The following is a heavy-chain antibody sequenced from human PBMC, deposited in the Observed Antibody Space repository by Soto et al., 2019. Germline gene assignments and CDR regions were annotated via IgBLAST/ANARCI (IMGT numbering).Heavy chain of an antibody. D-gene: IGHD6-6*01. CDR3: ARDRPEYSSSSMVRSGESLNYYYGMDV. J-gene: IGHJ6*02. CDR1: GYTFTSYY. V-gene: IGHV1-46*01. Sequence: ASVKVSCKASGYTFTSYYMHWVRQAPGQGLEWMGIINPSGGSTSYAQKFQGRVTMTRDTSTSTVYMELSSLRSEDTAVYYCARDRPEYSSSSMVRSGESLNYYYGMDVWGQGTTVTVSS. CDR2: INPSGGST.